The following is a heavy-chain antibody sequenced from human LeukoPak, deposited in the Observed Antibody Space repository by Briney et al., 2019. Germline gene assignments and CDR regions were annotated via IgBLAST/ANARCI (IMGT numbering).Heavy chain of an antibody. V-gene: IGHV1-69*04. Sequence: ASVKVSCKASGGTFSSYAISWVRQAPGQGLEWMGRIIPILGIANYAQKFQGRVTITADKSTSTAYMELSSLTSEDTAVYYCAGQVEMATTPFDYWGQGTLVTVSS. CDR2: IIPILGIA. D-gene: IGHD5-24*01. CDR1: GGTFSSYA. J-gene: IGHJ4*02. CDR3: AGQVEMATTPFDY.